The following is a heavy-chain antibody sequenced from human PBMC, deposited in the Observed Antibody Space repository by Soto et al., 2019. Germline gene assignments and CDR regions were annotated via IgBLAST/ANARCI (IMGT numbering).Heavy chain of an antibody. V-gene: IGHV1-3*01. CDR3: AREKPRYSSGWYDWFDP. Sequence: ASVKVSCKASGYTFTSYAMHWVRQAPGQRLEWMGWINAGNGNTKYSQKLQGRVTMTTDTSTSTAYMELRSLRSDDTAVYYCAREKPRYSSGWYDWFDPWGQGTLVTVSS. J-gene: IGHJ5*02. CDR2: INAGNGNT. CDR1: GYTFTSYA. D-gene: IGHD6-19*01.